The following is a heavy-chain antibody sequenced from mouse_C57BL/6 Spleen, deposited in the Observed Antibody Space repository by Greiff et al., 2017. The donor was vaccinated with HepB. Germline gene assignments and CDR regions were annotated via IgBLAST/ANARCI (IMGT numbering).Heavy chain of an antibody. D-gene: IGHD1-1*01. Sequence: VQLQQSGAELVKAGASVKMSCKASGYTFTSYWMHWVKQRLGQGLEWFAETNPTNGRTYYNEKFKSKATLTVDKSSSTAYMLLSGPTFEDAAVYDWARMKKIVGTYVEYWGRGTT. CDR2: TNPTNGRT. J-gene: IGHJ2*01. CDR3: ARMKKIVGTYVEY. V-gene: IGHV1S81*02. CDR1: GYTFTSYW.